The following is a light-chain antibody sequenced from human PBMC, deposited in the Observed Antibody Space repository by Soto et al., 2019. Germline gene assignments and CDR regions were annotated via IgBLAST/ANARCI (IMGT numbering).Light chain of an antibody. J-gene: IGKJ4*01. Sequence: EIVLTQSPATPSLSPGERATLSCRASQSVSNYLGWYQQKSGQAPRLLIFDVSKRATGIPARFSGSGCGTDFTLPISRLEPEDCAVYYCHHRATWPTFGGGTKVEIK. CDR3: HHRATWPT. V-gene: IGKV3-11*01. CDR1: QSVSNY. CDR2: DVS.